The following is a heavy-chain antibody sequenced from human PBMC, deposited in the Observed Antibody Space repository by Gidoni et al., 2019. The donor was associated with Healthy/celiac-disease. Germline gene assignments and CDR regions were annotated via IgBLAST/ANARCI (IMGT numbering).Heavy chain of an antibody. CDR3: ARDWDTARGFDP. J-gene: IGHJ5*02. CDR2: IIPILGIA. V-gene: IGHV1-69*08. Sequence: QVQLVQSAAEVKKPGSSVKVSCKASGGTFSSYTISWVRQAPGQGLEWMGRIIPILGIANYAQKFQGRVTITADKSTSTAYMELSSLRSEDTAVYYCARDWDTARGFDPWGQGTLVTVSS. CDR1: GGTFSSYT. D-gene: IGHD5-18*01.